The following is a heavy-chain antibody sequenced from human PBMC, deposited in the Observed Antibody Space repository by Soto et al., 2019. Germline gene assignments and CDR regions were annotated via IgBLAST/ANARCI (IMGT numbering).Heavy chain of an antibody. CDR3: ASPTLGAFDI. CDR2: IYYSGST. Sequence: PSETLSLTCTVSGGSISSSNYYWGWIRQPPGKGLEWIGSIYYSGSTAYNSSLKSRVTMSVDTSKNQLSLRLSSVTAADTVVYYCASPTLGAFDIWGQGTMVTVSS. V-gene: IGHV4-39*01. D-gene: IGHD3-16*01. CDR1: GGSISSSNYY. J-gene: IGHJ3*02.